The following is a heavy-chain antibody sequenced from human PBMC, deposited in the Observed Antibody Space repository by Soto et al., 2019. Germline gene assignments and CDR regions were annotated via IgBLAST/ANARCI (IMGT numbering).Heavy chain of an antibody. CDR3: ARRRDSSGYYSIDY. CDR2: IYHSGST. V-gene: IGHV4-30-2*01. Sequence: TLSLTCAVSGGSISSGGYSWSWIRQPPGKGLEWIGYIYHSGSTYYNPSLKSRVTISVDRSKNQFSLKLSSVTAADTAVYYCARRRDSSGYYSIDYWGQGTLVTVSS. CDR1: GGSISSGGYS. J-gene: IGHJ4*02. D-gene: IGHD3-22*01.